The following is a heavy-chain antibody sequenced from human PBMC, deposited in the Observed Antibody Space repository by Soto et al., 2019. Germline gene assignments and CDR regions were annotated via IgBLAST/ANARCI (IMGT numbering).Heavy chain of an antibody. D-gene: IGHD2-15*01. CDR2: IYYTGST. Sequence: SETLSLTCTVSGGSMSSYYWSWIRQPPGKGLEWIAYIYYTGSTNYNPSLKSRVTISVNTSKNQFSLKLSSVTAADTAVYFCACHLVRAASVTFDISTQRTMVTVSS. CDR1: GGSMSSYY. CDR3: ACHLVRAASVTFDI. V-gene: IGHV4-59*08. J-gene: IGHJ3*02.